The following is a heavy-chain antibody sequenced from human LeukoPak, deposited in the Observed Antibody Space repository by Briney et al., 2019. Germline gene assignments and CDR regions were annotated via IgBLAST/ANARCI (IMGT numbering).Heavy chain of an antibody. V-gene: IGHV3-53*01. J-gene: IGHJ4*02. CDR3: ARDLASNTGWEFDY. Sequence: GGSLRLSRAASGFTVSSNYMNWVRQAPRKGLEWVSLIYGGGSTYYADSVKGRFTISRDNYKNTLYLQMNSLRAEDTAVYYCARDLASNTGWEFDYWGQGTLVTVSS. D-gene: IGHD6-19*01. CDR2: IYGGGST. CDR1: GFTVSSNY.